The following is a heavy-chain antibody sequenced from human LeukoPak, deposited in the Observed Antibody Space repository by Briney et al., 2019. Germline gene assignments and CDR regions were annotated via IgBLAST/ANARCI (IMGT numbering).Heavy chain of an antibody. CDR3: AKTGVEWELLGGLDY. CDR2: ISYDGSNK. J-gene: IGHJ4*02. V-gene: IGHV3-30*18. D-gene: IGHD1-26*01. CDR1: GFTFSSYG. Sequence: GGSLRLSCAASGFTFSSYGMHWVRQAPGKGLEWVAVISYDGSNKYYADSVKGRFTISRDNSKNTLYLQMNSLRAEDTAVYYCAKTGVEWELLGGLDYWGQGTLVTVSS.